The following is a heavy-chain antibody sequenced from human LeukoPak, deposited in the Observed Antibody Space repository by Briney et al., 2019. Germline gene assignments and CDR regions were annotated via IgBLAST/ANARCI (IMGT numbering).Heavy chain of an antibody. CDR2: IKSKTDGGTT. J-gene: IGHJ3*02. V-gene: IGHV3-15*01. CDR3: TTDPLLLWFGEPSADDAFDI. Sequence: GGSLRLSCAASGFTFSSYAMSWVRQAPGKGLEWVGRIKSKTDGGTTDYAAPVKGRFTISRDDSKNTLYLQMNSLKTEDTAVYYCTTDPLLLWFGEPSADDAFDIWGQGTMVTVSS. D-gene: IGHD3-10*01. CDR1: GFTFSSYA.